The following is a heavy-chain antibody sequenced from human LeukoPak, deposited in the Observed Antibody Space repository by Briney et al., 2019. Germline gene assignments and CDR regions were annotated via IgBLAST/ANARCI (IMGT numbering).Heavy chain of an antibody. V-gene: IGHV3-21*01. D-gene: IGHD6-13*01. CDR1: GLTFSSYS. CDR3: ARYAAGPNDY. CDR2: ISSSSSYI. J-gene: IGHJ4*02. Sequence: GGPLRLSCAASGLTFSSYSMNWVRQAPGKGLEWVSSISSSSSYIYYADSVKGRFTISRDNAKNSLYLQMNGLRAEDTAVYYCARYAAGPNDYWGQGTLVTVSS.